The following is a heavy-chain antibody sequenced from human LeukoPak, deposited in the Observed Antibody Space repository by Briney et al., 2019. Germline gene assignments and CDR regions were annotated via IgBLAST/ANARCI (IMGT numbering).Heavy chain of an antibody. CDR2: INPNSGGT. V-gene: IGHV1-2*02. D-gene: IGHD3-22*01. J-gene: IGHJ4*02. CDR3: ARTKTYYYDSSGYRPFDY. CDR1: GYTFTGYY. Sequence: ASVKVSCKASGYTFTGYYMHWVRQAPGQGLEWMGWINPNSGGTNYAQKFQGRVTMTRDTSISTAYMELSRLRSDDTAVYYCARTKTYYYDSSGYRPFDYWGQGTLVTVSS.